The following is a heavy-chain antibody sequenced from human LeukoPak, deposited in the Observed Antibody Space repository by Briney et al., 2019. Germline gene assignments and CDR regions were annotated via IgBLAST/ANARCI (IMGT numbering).Heavy chain of an antibody. CDR1: GGTFTYA. V-gene: IGHV1-69*13. D-gene: IGHD1-26*01. CDR2: IIPVIGTP. CDR3: ARGYSGNFFGFDL. J-gene: IGHJ4*02. Sequence: SVKVSCKPSGGTFTYAISWVRQAPGQGLEWMGGIIPVIGTPHYAQKFQGRITVTADEVTTTAFMVLSSLRSEGTAVYYCARGYSGNFFGFDLWGQGTLVTVSS.